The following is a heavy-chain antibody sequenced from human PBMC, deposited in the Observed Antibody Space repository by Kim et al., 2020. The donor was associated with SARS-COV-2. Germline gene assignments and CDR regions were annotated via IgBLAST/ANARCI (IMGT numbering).Heavy chain of an antibody. J-gene: IGHJ5*02. V-gene: IGHV3-9*01. CDR3: AKDLGVGELFRGEIWFDP. CDR1: GFTFDDYA. Sequence: GGSLRLSCAASGFTFDDYAMHWVRQAPGKGLEWVSGISWNSGSIDYADSVKGRFTISRDNAKNSLYLQMNSLRAEDTALYYCAKDLGVGELFRGEIWFDPCGQGSLVT. CDR2: ISWNSGSI. D-gene: IGHD3-10*01.